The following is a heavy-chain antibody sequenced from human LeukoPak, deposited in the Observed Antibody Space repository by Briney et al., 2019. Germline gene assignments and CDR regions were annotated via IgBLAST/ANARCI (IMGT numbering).Heavy chain of an antibody. CDR3: ARALDSSGSYYFDY. CDR2: MNPNSGNT. CDR1: GYTFTSYD. D-gene: IGHD3-10*01. Sequence: ASVKVSCKASGYTFTSYDINWVRQATGQGLEWMGWMNPNSGNTGYAQKFQGRVTMTRNTSISTAYMELSSLRSEDTAVYYCARALDSSGSYYFDYWGQGTLVTVSS. V-gene: IGHV1-8*01. J-gene: IGHJ4*02.